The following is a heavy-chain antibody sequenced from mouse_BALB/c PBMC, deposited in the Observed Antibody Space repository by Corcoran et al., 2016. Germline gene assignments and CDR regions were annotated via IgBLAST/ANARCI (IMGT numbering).Heavy chain of an antibody. V-gene: IGHV14-1*02. CDR2: IDPENGNT. J-gene: IGHJ3*01. Sequence: EVQLQQSGAELVRPGALVKLSCKASGFNIKDYYMHWVKQRPEQGLEWIGLIDPENGNTIYDPKFQGKASITADTSSNTAYLQLSSLTSEDTAVYYCASIYYDYAWFAYWGQGTLVTVSA. D-gene: IGHD2-4*01. CDR1: GFNIKDYY. CDR3: ASIYYDYAWFAY.